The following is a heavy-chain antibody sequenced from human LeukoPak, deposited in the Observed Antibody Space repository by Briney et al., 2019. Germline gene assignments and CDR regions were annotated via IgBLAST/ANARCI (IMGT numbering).Heavy chain of an antibody. J-gene: IGHJ4*02. CDR2: ISSSGSTI. D-gene: IGHD3-9*01. Sequence: GGSLRLSCAASGFTFSDYYMSWIRQAPGKGLEWVSYISSSGSTIYYADSVKGRFTISRDNAKNSLYLQMNSLRAEDTAVYYYGGDRKAGRILTGYGYWGQGSLVTVSS. CDR3: GGDRKAGRILTGYGY. CDR1: GFTFSDYY. V-gene: IGHV3-11*04.